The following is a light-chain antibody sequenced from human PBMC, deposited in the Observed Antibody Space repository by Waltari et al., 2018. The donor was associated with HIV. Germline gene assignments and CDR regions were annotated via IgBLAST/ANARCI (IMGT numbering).Light chain of an antibody. CDR3: QTWTTGIVL. V-gene: IGLV4-69*01. CDR1: SGHSNYA. CDR2: LNSDGSY. Sequence: QLVLTQSPSASASLRASVKLTCTLISGHSNYAIAWHQHQPEKGPRYLLRLNSDGSYPKGDGIPDPFSRSSSGAARYLIIPRLQSEDEADYYCQTWTTGIVLFGGGTKLTVL. J-gene: IGLJ2*01.